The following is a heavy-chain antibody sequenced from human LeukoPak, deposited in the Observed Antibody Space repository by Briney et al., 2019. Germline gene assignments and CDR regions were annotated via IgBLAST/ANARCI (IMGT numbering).Heavy chain of an antibody. Sequence: ASVKVSCKASGYTFTSYDINWVRQATGQGLEWMGWMNPNSGSTGYAQKFQGRVTMTRNTSISTAYMELSSLRSEDTAVYYCARMYSNYDSLDYWGQGTLVTVSS. CDR3: ARMYSNYDSLDY. J-gene: IGHJ4*02. D-gene: IGHD4-11*01. CDR2: MNPNSGST. V-gene: IGHV1-8*01. CDR1: GYTFTSYD.